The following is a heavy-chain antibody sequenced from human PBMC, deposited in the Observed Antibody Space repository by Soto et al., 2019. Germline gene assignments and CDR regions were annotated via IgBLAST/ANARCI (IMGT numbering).Heavy chain of an antibody. V-gene: IGHV3-9*01. Sequence: DVQLVESGGGLVQPGRSLRLSCAASGFTFDDYAMHWVRQAPGKGLEWVSGISWNSGSIGYADSVKGRFTISRDNAKNSLYLQMNSLRADDTALYYCAKDRPPLGNQGYYYGMDVWGEETTVTVSS. CDR2: ISWNSGSI. D-gene: IGHD6-6*01. J-gene: IGHJ6*04. CDR3: AKDRPPLGNQGYYYGMDV. CDR1: GFTFDDYA.